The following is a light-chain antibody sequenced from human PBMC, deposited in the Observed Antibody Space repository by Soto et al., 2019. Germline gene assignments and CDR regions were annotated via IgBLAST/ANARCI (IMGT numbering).Light chain of an antibody. J-gene: IGLJ1*01. CDR3: CSYAGTYTNYV. Sequence: QSVLTQPRSVSGSPGQSVTTSCSGTSSDVGGYDYVSWYQQHPGKAPKLVIYDVTKRPSGVPDRFSGSKSGNTASLTISGLQAEDEADYYCCSYAGTYTNYVFGTGTKVTVL. CDR1: SSDVGGYDY. CDR2: DVT. V-gene: IGLV2-11*01.